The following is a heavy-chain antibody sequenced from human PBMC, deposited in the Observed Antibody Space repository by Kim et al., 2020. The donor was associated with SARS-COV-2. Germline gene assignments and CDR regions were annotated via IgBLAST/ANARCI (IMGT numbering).Heavy chain of an antibody. CDR3: ARASYYDILTGYQHYYYYGMDV. V-gene: IGHV3-74*01. CDR1: GFTFSSYW. D-gene: IGHD3-9*01. J-gene: IGHJ6*02. CDR2: INSDGSST. Sequence: GGSLRLSCAASGFTFSSYWMHWVRQAPGKGLVWVSRINSDGSSTSYADSVKGRFTISRDNAKNTLYLQMNSLRAEDTAVYYCARASYYDILTGYQHYYYYGMDVWGQGTTVTVSS.